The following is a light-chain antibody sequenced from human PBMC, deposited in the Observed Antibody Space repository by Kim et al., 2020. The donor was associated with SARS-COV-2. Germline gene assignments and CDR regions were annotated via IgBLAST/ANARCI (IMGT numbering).Light chain of an antibody. J-gene: IGLJ1*01. CDR2: EVY. V-gene: IGLV2-8*01. CDR3: CSYSDRHTYV. CDR1: SSDIGDYND. Sequence: GQSVTISCSGSSSDIGDYNDVSWYQQHSGKAPRLIISEVYNRPSGVPARFSGSKSGNMAFLTVSGLQSEDEADYYCCSYSDRHTYVFGTGTKVTVL.